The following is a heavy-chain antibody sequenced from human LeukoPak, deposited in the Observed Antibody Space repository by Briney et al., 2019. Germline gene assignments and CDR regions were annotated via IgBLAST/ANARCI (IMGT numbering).Heavy chain of an antibody. J-gene: IGHJ4*02. D-gene: IGHD3-22*01. Sequence: GGSLRLSSAASGFTFSNAWMSWVRQAPGKGLEWVGRIQSETAGGTTEYAAPVKGRFTISRDDSKTTLYMQMNSLKTEDTAAYYCTTEGYDSSGYFAYYFNYWGQGTLVTVSA. CDR3: TTEGYDSSGYFAYYFNY. CDR1: GFTFSNAW. CDR2: IQSETAGGTT. V-gene: IGHV3-15*01.